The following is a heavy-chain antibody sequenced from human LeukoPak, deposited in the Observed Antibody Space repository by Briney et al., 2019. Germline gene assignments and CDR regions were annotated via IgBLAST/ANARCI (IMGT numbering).Heavy chain of an antibody. CDR3: ARDDTYFYDSSGHGFDF. Sequence: SETLSLTCTVSGGSISSYYWSWIRQPPGKGLEYIGYIYYSENTNYNPSLKSRVTISLDTSKNQFSLKLSSVTAADTALYFCARDDTYFYDSSGHGFDFWGQGTLVTVSS. CDR2: IYYSENT. CDR1: GGSISSYY. V-gene: IGHV4-59*12. J-gene: IGHJ4*02. D-gene: IGHD3-22*01.